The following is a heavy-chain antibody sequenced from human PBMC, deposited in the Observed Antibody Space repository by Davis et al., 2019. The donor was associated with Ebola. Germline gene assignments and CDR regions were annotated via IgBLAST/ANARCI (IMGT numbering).Heavy chain of an antibody. J-gene: IGHJ4*02. D-gene: IGHD6-19*01. CDR1: GFTFSSFW. V-gene: IGHV3-7*01. CDR3: AGRYGSGWYQF. Sequence: GESLKISCAASGFTFSSFWVTWVRQAPGKGLEWVANINQDGSGKYYVDSVRGRFTISRDNAKNSLYLQMNSLRDEDTAVYYCAGRYGSGWYQFWGQGTLVTVSS. CDR2: INQDGSGK.